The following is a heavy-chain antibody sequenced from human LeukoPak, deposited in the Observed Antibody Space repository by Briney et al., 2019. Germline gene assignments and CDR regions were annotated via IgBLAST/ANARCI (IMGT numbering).Heavy chain of an antibody. J-gene: IGHJ6*03. CDR3: ARHRPDYTYDYYYMDV. Sequence: SETLSLTCTVSGGSISGSSYYWGWIRQPPGKGLEWIGSIYYSGSTYYNPSLKSRVTISVDTSKNHFSLKLSSVTAADTAVYYCARHRPDYTYDYYYMDVWGKGTTVTVSS. CDR1: GGSISGSSYY. CDR2: IYYSGST. D-gene: IGHD4-11*01. V-gene: IGHV4-39*01.